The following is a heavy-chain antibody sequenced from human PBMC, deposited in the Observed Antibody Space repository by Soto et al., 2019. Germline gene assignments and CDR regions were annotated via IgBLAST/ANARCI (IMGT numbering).Heavy chain of an antibody. CDR1: GFSLSNARMG. J-gene: IGHJ6*02. CDR3: ARKSREYYYGIDV. V-gene: IGHV2-26*01. CDR2: IFSNDEK. Sequence: GRTVGNDTGSRTLTCTVNGFSLSNARMGVSWIRQPPGKALEWLAHIFSNDEKSYSASLKSRLTISKDTSKSQVVITMTNMDPVDTATYYCARKSREYYYGIDVWGQGTTVIVSS.